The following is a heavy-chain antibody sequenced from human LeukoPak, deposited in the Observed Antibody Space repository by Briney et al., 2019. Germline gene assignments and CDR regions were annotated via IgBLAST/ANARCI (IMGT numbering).Heavy chain of an antibody. D-gene: IGHD2-21*02. J-gene: IGHJ4*02. CDR3: ARGYPGCVGDCYSDY. CDR2: IYYSGSI. Sequence: KTSETLSLTCTVSGGSISSYYWSWIRQPPGKGLEWIGYIYYSGSINYNPSLKSRVTISVDTSKNQFSLTLSSVTAADTAVYYCARGYPGCVGDCYSDYWGQGTLVTVSS. CDR1: GGSISSYY. V-gene: IGHV4-59*01.